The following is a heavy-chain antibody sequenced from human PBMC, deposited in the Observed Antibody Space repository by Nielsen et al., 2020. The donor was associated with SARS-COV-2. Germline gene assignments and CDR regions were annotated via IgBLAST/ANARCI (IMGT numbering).Heavy chain of an antibody. CDR2: INSDGSST. J-gene: IGHJ6*02. CDR1: GFTFSSYW. D-gene: IGHD3-22*01. V-gene: IGHV3-74*01. CDR3: AKDPGYDSSGFYYYGMDV. Sequence: GGSLRLSCAASGFTFSSYWMHWVRQAPGKGLVWVSRINSDGSSTSYADSVKGRFTISRDNSKNTLYLQMNSLRAEDTAVYYCAKDPGYDSSGFYYYGMDVWGQGATVTVSS.